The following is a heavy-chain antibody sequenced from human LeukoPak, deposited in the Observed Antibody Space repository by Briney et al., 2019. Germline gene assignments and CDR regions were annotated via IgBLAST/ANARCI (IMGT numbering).Heavy chain of an antibody. V-gene: IGHV3-7*01. CDR1: GFTFSTFA. CDR2: IKQDGSEK. D-gene: IGHD3-10*01. J-gene: IGHJ2*01. Sequence: GGSLRLSCAASGFTFSTFAMIWVRQPPGKGLEWVATIKQDGSEKYYVDSVKGRITISRDNAKNSLYLQMNGLRAEDTAVYYCARDRYYFGSGSYHWYFDLWGRGTLVTVSS. CDR3: ARDRYYFGSGSYHWYFDL.